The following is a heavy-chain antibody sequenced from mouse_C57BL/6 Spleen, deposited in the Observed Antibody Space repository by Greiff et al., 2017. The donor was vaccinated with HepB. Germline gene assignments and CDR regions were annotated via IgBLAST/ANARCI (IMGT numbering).Heavy chain of an antibody. CDR1: GFTFSSYA. J-gene: IGHJ1*03. CDR2: ISDGGSYT. V-gene: IGHV5-4*01. Sequence: EVKLQESGGGLVKPGGSLKLSCAASGFTFSSYAMSWVRQTPEKRLEWVATISDGGSYTYYPDNVKGRFTISRDNAKNNLYLQMSHLKSEDTAMYYCARDDDGYYVLYWYFDVWGTGTTVTVSS. CDR3: ARDDDGYYVLYWYFDV. D-gene: IGHD2-3*01.